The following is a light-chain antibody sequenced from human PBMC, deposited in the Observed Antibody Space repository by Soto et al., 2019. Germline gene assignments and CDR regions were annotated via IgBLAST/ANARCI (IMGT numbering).Light chain of an antibody. CDR2: DVN. V-gene: IGLV2-14*01. CDR1: SSDVGRHNY. CDR3: SSYTSSSTRVV. J-gene: IGLJ2*01. Sequence: QYALTQPASVSGSPGQSITISCTGTSSDVGRHNYVSWYQQHPGKAPKLMIYDVNNRPSGVSNRVSGSKSGNTASPTISGLQAEDEADYYCSSYTSSSTRVVFGGGTKVTVL.